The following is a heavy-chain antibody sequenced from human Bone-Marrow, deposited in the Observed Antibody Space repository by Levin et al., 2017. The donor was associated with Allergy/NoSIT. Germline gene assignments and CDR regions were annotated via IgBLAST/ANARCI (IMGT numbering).Heavy chain of an antibody. CDR1: GGSISGYY. CDR3: ARVKLGHCSNDFCYGPFFDY. D-gene: IGHD2-8*01. J-gene: IGHJ4*02. CDR2: IYSSGST. Sequence: SETLSLTCTVSGGSISGYYWSWIRQPPGKGLEWIGYIYSSGSTTYNPSLESRVTISVDTSKNQFSLKLSSVTAADTAVYYCARVKLGHCSNDFCYGPFFDYWGQGILVTVSS. V-gene: IGHV4-59*01.